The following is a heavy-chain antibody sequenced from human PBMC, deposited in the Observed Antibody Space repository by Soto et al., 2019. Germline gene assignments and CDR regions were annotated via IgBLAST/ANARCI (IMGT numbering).Heavy chain of an antibody. CDR3: AKDNYGHYDFWSGYLTVDY. J-gene: IGHJ4*02. CDR2: ISGSGGST. Sequence: GGSLRLSCAASGVTFSSYSMSWVRQAPGKGLEWVSAISGSGGSTYYADSVKGRFTISRDNSKNTLYLQMNSLRAEDTAVYYCAKDNYGHYDFWSGYLTVDYWGQGTLVTVSS. V-gene: IGHV3-23*01. CDR1: GVTFSSYS. D-gene: IGHD3-3*01.